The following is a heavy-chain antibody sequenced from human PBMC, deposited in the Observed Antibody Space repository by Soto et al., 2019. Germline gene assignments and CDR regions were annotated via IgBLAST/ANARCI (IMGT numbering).Heavy chain of an antibody. CDR1: GYGFTTYG. V-gene: IGHV1-18*01. Sequence: QVHLVQSGAEVKKPGASVKVSCKGSGYGFTTYGITWVRQAPGQGLEWMAWISAHNGNTNYAQKLQGRVTVTRDTSPSTAYMELRSLRSYDTAVYYCARGRYGDYWGQGALVTVSS. J-gene: IGHJ4*02. CDR2: ISAHNGNT. D-gene: IGHD1-1*01. CDR3: ARGRYGDY.